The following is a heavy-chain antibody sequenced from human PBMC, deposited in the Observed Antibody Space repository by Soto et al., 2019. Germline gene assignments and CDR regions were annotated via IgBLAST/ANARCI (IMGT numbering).Heavy chain of an antibody. CDR2: INPSGGST. CDR3: AIGLSGENYFDY. V-gene: IGHV1-46*01. J-gene: IGHJ4*02. D-gene: IGHD7-27*01. CDR1: GYTFTSYY. Sequence: ASVKLSCKASGYTFTSYYMHWVRQAPGQGLEWMGIINPSGGSTSYAQKFQGRVTMTRDTSTSTVYMELSSLRSEDTAVYYCAIGLSGENYFDYWGQGTLVTVXS.